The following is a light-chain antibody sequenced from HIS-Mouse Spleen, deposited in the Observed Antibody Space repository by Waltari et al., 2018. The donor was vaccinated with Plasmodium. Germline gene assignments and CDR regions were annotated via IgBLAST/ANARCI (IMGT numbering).Light chain of an antibody. J-gene: IGKJ3*01. V-gene: IGKV3-20*01. CDR2: GSS. CDR1: QSVSSSY. CDR3: QQDGSSPPVT. Sequence: ELVLTQSPGTLSLSPGERATLSCRASQSVSSSYLAWYQQKPGQAPRLLIYGSSSRPTGIPDRFSGSGSGTDFTLTISRLEPEDFAVYYCQQDGSSPPVTFGPGTKVDIK.